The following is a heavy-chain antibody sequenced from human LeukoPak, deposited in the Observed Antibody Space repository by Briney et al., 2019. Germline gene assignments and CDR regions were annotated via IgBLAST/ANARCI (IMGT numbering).Heavy chain of an antibody. J-gene: IGHJ6*03. CDR1: GFTFSSYS. CDR3: ARVEHYYYYYYMDV. CDR2: ISSSSTI. Sequence: GGSLRLSCAASGFTFSSYSMNWDRQAPGKGLEWVSYISSSSTIYYADSVKGRFTISRDNAKNSLYLQMNSLRAEDTAVYYCARVEHYYYYYYMDVWGKGTTVTVSS. V-gene: IGHV3-48*01.